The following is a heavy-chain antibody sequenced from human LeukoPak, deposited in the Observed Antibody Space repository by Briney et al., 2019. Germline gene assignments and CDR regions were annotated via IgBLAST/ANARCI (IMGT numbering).Heavy chain of an antibody. Sequence: PGGSLRLSRAASVFTFSSYSMNAVRQAPGKGLEWVSYISSTSSTIYYAASVKGRFTISRDHAKKPLYLQMNSLRAEDTAVYYCARGSHSSGWHYLFDYWGQGTMVTVS. J-gene: IGHJ4*02. V-gene: IGHV3-48*01. D-gene: IGHD6-19*01. CDR3: ARGSHSSGWHYLFDY. CDR1: VFTFSSYS. CDR2: ISSTSSTI.